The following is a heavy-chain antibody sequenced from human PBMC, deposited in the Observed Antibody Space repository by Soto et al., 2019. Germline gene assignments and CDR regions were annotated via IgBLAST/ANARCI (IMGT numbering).Heavy chain of an antibody. Sequence: EVQLLESGGGSVQPGGSLRLSCSASGFTFSNYAMSWVRQAPGKGLEWVASISGSGRSTNYADSVKGRFTISRDNSKNTLAVQMSSLRAEDTAVYYCAKDRHYPRDYFHYWGQGTLVTVSS. D-gene: IGHD3-10*01. CDR2: ISGSGRST. J-gene: IGHJ4*02. V-gene: IGHV3-23*01. CDR1: GFTFSNYA. CDR3: AKDRHYPRDYFHY.